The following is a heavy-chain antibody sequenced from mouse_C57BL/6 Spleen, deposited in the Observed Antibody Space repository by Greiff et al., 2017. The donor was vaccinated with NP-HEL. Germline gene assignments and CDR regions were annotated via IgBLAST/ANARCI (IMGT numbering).Heavy chain of an antibody. V-gene: IGHV1-50*01. CDR2: IDPSDSYT. J-gene: IGHJ2*01. CDR1: GYTFTSYW. Sequence: QVQLQQPGAELVKPGASVKLSCKASGYTFTSYWMQWVKQRPGQGLEWIGEIDPSDSYTNYNLKFKGKATLTVDTSSSTAYMQLSSLTSEDSAVYYCERGGFDCWGQGTTLTVSS. CDR3: ERGGFDC.